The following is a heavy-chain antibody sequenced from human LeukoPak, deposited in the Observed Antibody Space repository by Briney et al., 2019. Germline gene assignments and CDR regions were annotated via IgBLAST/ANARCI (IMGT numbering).Heavy chain of an antibody. D-gene: IGHD1-26*01. J-gene: IGHJ4*02. V-gene: IGHV4-30-4*01. CDR1: GGSVGSGDYY. Sequence: PSETLSLTCTVSGGSVGSGDYYWSWIRQPPGKGLEWIEYMYYSGSTKYNPSLKSRVTISVDTSKNQFSLKLNSVTAADTAVYYCVRRMVGAIRPFDYWGQGARVTVSS. CDR2: MYYSGST. CDR3: VRRMVGAIRPFDY.